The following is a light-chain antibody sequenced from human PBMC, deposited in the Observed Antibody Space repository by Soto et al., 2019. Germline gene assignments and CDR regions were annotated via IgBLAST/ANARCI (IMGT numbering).Light chain of an antibody. CDR1: QSINSKS. CDR2: NTS. J-gene: IGKJ3*01. V-gene: IGKV3-20*01. CDR3: QHYVGSVI. Sequence: EIVLTQSPGTLSLSPGEGATVSCRVSQSINSKSLDWYQRKFGQAPRLLIYNTSARATGIPDRFSGSGSGTDFTLSISRLESEDFAVYYCQHYVGSVIFGPRTKVD.